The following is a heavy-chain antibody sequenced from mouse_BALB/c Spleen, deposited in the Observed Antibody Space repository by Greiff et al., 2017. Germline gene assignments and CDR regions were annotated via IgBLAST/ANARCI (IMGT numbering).Heavy chain of an antibody. CDR3: ARGHYGSYWYFDV. CDR1: GDSITSGY. CDR2: ISYSGST. Sequence: DVKLQESGPSLVKPSQTLSLTCSVTGDSITSGYWNWIRKFPGNKLEYMGYISYSGSTYYNPSLKSRISITRDTSKNQYYLQLNSVTTEDTATYYCARGHYGSYWYFDVWGAGTTVTVSS. V-gene: IGHV3-8*02. D-gene: IGHD1-2*01. J-gene: IGHJ1*01.